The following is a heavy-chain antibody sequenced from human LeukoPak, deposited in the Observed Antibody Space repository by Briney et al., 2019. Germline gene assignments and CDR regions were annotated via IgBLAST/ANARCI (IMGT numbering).Heavy chain of an antibody. Sequence: SETLSLTCSVSGGSIESYYWSWIRQPPGKGLEFIGYIAASGTTKHNPSLKSRVTLSMDTSKNQFSLKLRSVTAADTAVYFCARFQYFEGFDYWGQGTQVIVSS. D-gene: IGHD3-9*01. CDR1: GGSIESYY. V-gene: IGHV4-4*08. CDR3: ARFQYFEGFDY. J-gene: IGHJ4*02. CDR2: IAASGTT.